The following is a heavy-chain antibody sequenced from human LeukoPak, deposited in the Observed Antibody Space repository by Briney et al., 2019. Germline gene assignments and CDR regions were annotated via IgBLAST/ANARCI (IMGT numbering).Heavy chain of an antibody. Sequence: SETLSLTCTVSGGSISSYYWSWIRQPPGKGLEWIGYIYYSGNTDYNPSLKSRVTISVDTSKNQFSLNLSSVTAADTAVYYCARGPSSGYSYGWGQGTLVTVSS. CDR2: IYYSGNT. CDR3: ARGPSSGYSYG. D-gene: IGHD5-18*01. CDR1: GGSISSYY. J-gene: IGHJ4*02. V-gene: IGHV4-59*01.